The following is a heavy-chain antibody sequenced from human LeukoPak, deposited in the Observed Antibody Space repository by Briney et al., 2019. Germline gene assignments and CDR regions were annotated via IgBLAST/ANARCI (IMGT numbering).Heavy chain of an antibody. V-gene: IGHV3-30*02. Sequence: GGSLRLSCAASGFTFSSYGMHWVRQAPGKGLEWVAFIRYDGSNKYYADSVKGRFTISRDNSKNTLYLQMNSLRAEDTAVYYCAKDQPLLGYCSSTSCYRGQLDYWGQGTLVTVSS. CDR3: AKDQPLLGYCSSTSCYRGQLDY. J-gene: IGHJ4*02. CDR2: IRYDGSNK. D-gene: IGHD2-2*01. CDR1: GFTFSSYG.